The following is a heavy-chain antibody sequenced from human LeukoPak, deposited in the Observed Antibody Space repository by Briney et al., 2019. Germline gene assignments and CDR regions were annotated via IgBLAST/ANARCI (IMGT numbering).Heavy chain of an antibody. Sequence: SETLSLTCTVSGGSISSSSYYWGWIRQPPGKGLEWIGSIYYSGSIYYNPSLKSRVTISVDTSKNQFSLKLSSVTAADTAVYYCARCGAYYDSSADYWGQGTLVTVSS. D-gene: IGHD3-22*01. V-gene: IGHV4-39*07. CDR3: ARCGAYYDSSADY. J-gene: IGHJ4*02. CDR2: IYYSGSI. CDR1: GGSISSSSYY.